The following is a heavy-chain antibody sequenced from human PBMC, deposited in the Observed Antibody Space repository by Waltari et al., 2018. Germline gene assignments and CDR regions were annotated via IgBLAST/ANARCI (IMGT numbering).Heavy chain of an antibody. D-gene: IGHD1-1*01. CDR1: GYSISSGYY. V-gene: IGHV4-38-2*01. CDR2: IYQSGAT. J-gene: IGHJ3*02. CDR3: ARVPSPTRRGAFDI. Sequence: QVQLQESGPGLVKPSETLSLTCAVSGYSISSGYYWAWIRQTPGKGLEWIGAIYQSGATYHNPSLKSRVTISVDTSKNQFSVNLTSVTAADTAVYYCARVPSPTRRGAFDIWGQGTVVTVSS.